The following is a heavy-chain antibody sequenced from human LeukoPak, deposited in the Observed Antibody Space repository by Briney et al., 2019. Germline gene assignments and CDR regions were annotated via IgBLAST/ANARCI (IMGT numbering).Heavy chain of an antibody. CDR3: ARGSGWYLY. Sequence: SETLSLTCTVSGGSISSHYWSWIRQPPGKGLEWIGYIYYSGSTNYNPSLKSRVTISVDTSKNQFSLKLSSVTAADTAVYYCARGSGWYLYWGQGTLVTVSS. J-gene: IGHJ4*02. D-gene: IGHD6-19*01. CDR2: IYYSGST. CDR1: GGSISSHY. V-gene: IGHV4-59*11.